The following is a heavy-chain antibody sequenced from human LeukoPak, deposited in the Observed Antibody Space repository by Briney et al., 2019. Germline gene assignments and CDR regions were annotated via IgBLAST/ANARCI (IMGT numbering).Heavy chain of an antibody. Sequence: GGSLRLSCAASGFTFSSYWMSWVRQAPGKGLEWVANIKLDGSEKYYVDSVKGRFTISRDNAKNSLYLQMNSLRAEDTAVYYCVRDLDGLGSLITTHYYYVMDVWGQGTTVTVSS. D-gene: IGHD3-10*01. V-gene: IGHV3-7*01. CDR2: IKLDGSEK. J-gene: IGHJ6*02. CDR3: VRDLDGLGSLITTHYYYVMDV. CDR1: GFTFSSYW.